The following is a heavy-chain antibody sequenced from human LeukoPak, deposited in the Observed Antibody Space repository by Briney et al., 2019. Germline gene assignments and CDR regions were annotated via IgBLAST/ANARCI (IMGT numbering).Heavy chain of an antibody. D-gene: IGHD1-1*01. J-gene: IGHJ4*02. Sequence: PSETLSLTCAVYGGSFSGYSWSWIRQPPGKGLEWIGYIYHSGSTYYNPSLKSRVTISVDRSKNQFSLKLSSVTAADTAVYYCAREDTGAFDYWGQGTLVTVSS. V-gene: IGHV4-30-2*01. CDR3: AREDTGAFDY. CDR2: IYHSGST. CDR1: GGSFSGYS.